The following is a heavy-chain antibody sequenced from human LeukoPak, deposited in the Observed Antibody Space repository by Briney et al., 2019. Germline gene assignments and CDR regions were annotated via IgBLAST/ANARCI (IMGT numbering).Heavy chain of an antibody. CDR2: IYYSGST. Sequence: SQTLSLTCTVSGGSISSGSYYWGWIRQPPGKGLEWIGSIYYSGSTYYNPSLKSRVTISVDTSKNQFSLKLSSVTAADTAVYYCATTGKHYYGSGSYFRTYAFDIWGQGTMVTVSS. D-gene: IGHD3-10*01. CDR3: ATTGKHYYGSGSYFRTYAFDI. J-gene: IGHJ3*02. CDR1: GGSISSGSYY. V-gene: IGHV4-39*01.